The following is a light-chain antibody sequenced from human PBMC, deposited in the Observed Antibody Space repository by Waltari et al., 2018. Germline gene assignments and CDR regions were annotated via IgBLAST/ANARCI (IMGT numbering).Light chain of an antibody. J-gene: IGLJ2*01. V-gene: IGLV6-57*04. CDR1: SGRIATNY. Sequence: NFMLTQPHSVSESPGKTVTISCTRTSGRIATNYVQWYQQRPGGAPTTIIYEDKERPSRVPDRFSGSIDKSSDSSSLTISELKPDDESDYSCHSDDDNNVIFGAWTKLTVL. CDR2: EDK. CDR3: HSDDDNNVI.